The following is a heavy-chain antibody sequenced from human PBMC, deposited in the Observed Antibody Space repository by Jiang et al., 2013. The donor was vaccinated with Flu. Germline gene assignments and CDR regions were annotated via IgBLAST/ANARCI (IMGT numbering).Heavy chain of an antibody. J-gene: IGHJ3*02. CDR1: W. V-gene: IGHV3-15*01. D-gene: IGHD6-6*01. CDR3: ATGGLLDGSVSARPI. Sequence: WMSWVRQATRKGLEWVGLIKSKTDGETTDYTAPVKGRFIISRDDSKSTLYLQMNSLKTEDTAVYYCATGGLLDGSVSARPIWGQGTMVTVSS. CDR2: IKSKTDGETT.